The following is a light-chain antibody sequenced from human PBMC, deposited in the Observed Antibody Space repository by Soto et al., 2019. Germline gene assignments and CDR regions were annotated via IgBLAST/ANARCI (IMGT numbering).Light chain of an antibody. CDR1: SGHISYA. Sequence: QLVLTQSPSASASLGASVKLTCTLSSGHISYAIAWHQQQPEKGPRYLMKLNSDGSHSKGDGIPDRFSGSSSGAERYLTISSLQSEDEADYYCQTWGTGIQVFGTGTKVTVL. CDR2: LNSDGSH. CDR3: QTWGTGIQV. J-gene: IGLJ1*01. V-gene: IGLV4-69*01.